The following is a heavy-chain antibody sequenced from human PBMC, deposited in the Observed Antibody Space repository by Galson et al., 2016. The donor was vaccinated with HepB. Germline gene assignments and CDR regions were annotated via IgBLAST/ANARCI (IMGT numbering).Heavy chain of an antibody. Sequence: SLRLSCAASGFTSNEHTMHWVRQAAGKGLDWVSTIRWDGGIFYADSVKGRFTISRDNSKNTLYLQMNSRRTEDTALYYRAREGRDGASENDFDYWGQGTLFTVSS. CDR3: AREGRDGASENDFDY. D-gene: IGHD4-17*01. CDR1: GFTSNEHT. V-gene: IGHV3-43*01. J-gene: IGHJ4*02. CDR2: IRWDGGI.